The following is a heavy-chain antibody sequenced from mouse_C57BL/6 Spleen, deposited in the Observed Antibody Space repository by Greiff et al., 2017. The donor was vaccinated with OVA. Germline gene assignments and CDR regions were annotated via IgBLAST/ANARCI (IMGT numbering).Heavy chain of an antibody. CDR3: AKRPPYCCMDY. CDR2: IYPGDGDT. Sequence: VQLEESGPELVKPGASVKISCKASGYAFSSSWMNWVKQRHGKGLEWIGLIYPGDGDTNYNEKFKGKATLTAAKSSSTAYMQLNSLNSEDSAVYYCAKRPPYCCMDYWGQGTTVTVSS. D-gene: IGHD2-10*01. CDR1: GYAFSSSW. V-gene: IGHV1-80*01. J-gene: IGHJ4*01.